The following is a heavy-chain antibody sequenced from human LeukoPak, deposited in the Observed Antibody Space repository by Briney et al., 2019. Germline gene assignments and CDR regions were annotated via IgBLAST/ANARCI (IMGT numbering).Heavy chain of an antibody. Sequence: SETLSLTCAVSGYSISSGYYWGWIRQPPGKGLEWIGSIYLSGSTYYNPSLKSRVTISVDTSKNQFSLKLSSVTAADTAVYYCARWDCSGGSCYNPIFDYWGQGTLVTVSS. CDR1: GYSISSGYY. J-gene: IGHJ4*02. D-gene: IGHD2-15*01. V-gene: IGHV4-38-2*01. CDR3: ARWDCSGGSCYNPIFDY. CDR2: IYLSGST.